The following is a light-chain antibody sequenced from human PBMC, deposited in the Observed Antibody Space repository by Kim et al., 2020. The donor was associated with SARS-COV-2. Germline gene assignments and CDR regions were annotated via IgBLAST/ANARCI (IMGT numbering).Light chain of an antibody. J-gene: IGLJ2*01. V-gene: IGLV1-47*02. CDR1: TSNLGKNY. CDR3: AAWDDNLGGVV. CDR2: IDY. Sequence: GQRVTISGSGRTSNLGKNYVYWHQQLPGTAPRLLIAIDYERPSGVPDRFSGSRSGASASLAISGLRSEDEGYYYCAAWDDNLGGVVFGGGTQLTVL.